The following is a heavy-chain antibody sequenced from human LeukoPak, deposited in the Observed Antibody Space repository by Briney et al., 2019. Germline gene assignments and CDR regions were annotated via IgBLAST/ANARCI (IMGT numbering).Heavy chain of an antibody. J-gene: IGHJ4*02. CDR1: GFTFSSFA. Sequence: GGSLRLSCAASGFTFSSFAFSWVRQAPGTGLEWVSSISSSSSYIYYADSVKGRFTISRDNAKNSLYLQMNSLRAEDTAVYYCAREEMGATYLDYWGQGTLVTVSS. CDR2: ISSSSSYI. CDR3: AREEMGATYLDY. V-gene: IGHV3-21*01. D-gene: IGHD1-26*01.